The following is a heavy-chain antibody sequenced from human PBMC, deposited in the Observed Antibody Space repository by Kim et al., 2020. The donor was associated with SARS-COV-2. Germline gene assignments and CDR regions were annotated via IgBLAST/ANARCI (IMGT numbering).Heavy chain of an antibody. CDR3: ARGRGSGYSYGREGDY. J-gene: IGHJ4*02. CDR1: GGSFSGYY. CDR2: INHSGST. V-gene: IGHV4-34*01. Sequence: SETLSLTCAVYGGSFSGYYWSWIRQPPGKGLEWIGEINHSGSTNYNPSLKSRVTISVDTSKNQFSLKLSSVTAADTAVYYCARGRGSGYSYGREGDYWGQGTLVTVSS. D-gene: IGHD5-18*01.